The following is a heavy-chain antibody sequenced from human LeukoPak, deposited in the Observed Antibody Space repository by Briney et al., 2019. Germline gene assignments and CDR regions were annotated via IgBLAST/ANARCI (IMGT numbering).Heavy chain of an antibody. Sequence: GGSLILSYAASGFTFSNYAMSWVRQVPGRGLEWVSTISSRGDSTYDADSVKGRFTISRGNSKNSLYLQMNSLRAEDTAVYYCAKGPRPDITVAHTVEKWGQGTLVTVSS. CDR3: AKGPRPDITVAHTVEK. CDR1: GFTFSNYA. V-gene: IGHV3-23*01. J-gene: IGHJ4*02. CDR2: ISSRGDST. D-gene: IGHD6-19*01.